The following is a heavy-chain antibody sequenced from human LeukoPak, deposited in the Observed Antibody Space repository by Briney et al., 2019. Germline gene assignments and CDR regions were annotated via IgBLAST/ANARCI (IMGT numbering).Heavy chain of an antibody. V-gene: IGHV3-21*01. CDR2: ISSSSSYI. CDR3: ASIYDSSGYHDAFDI. Sequence: PGGSLRLSCAASGFTFSSYSMNWVRQAPGKGLEWVSSISSSSSYIYYADSVKGRFTISRDNAKNSLYLQMNSLRAEDTAVYYCASIYDSSGYHDAFDIWGQGTMVTVSS. J-gene: IGHJ3*02. D-gene: IGHD3-22*01. CDR1: GFTFSSYS.